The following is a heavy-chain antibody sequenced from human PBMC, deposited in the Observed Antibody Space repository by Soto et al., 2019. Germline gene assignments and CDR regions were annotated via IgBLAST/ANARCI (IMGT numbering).Heavy chain of an antibody. CDR1: GDSFNDYY. Sequence: VQLVQSGAEVKKPGASVKVSCKTSGDSFNDYYIHWVRQAPGQGLEWMGWINPNGGATKYAQKFQGRVTVTRDKSIRTVYMELSSLRSDDTALYYCARESGGATATLDYYYFYMYVWGKGTTVTVSS. J-gene: IGHJ6*03. V-gene: IGHV1-2*02. D-gene: IGHD2-15*01. CDR2: INPNGGAT. CDR3: ARESGGATATLDYYYFYMYV.